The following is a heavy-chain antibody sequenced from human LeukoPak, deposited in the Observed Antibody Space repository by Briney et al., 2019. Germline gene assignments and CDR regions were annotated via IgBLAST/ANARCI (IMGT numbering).Heavy chain of an antibody. CDR1: GGSLSDYY. CDR2: ISYSGST. J-gene: IGHJ4*02. Sequence: PSETLSLTCTVSGGSLSDYYWTWIRQPPGEGLEWIGYISYSGSTNYNPSLKSRVTISVDTSKNQFSLKLSSVTAADTAVYYCASRSSIWSGYQDTLYYFDSWGQGTLVTVSS. D-gene: IGHD3-3*01. CDR3: ASRSSIWSGYQDTLYYFDS. V-gene: IGHV4-59*01.